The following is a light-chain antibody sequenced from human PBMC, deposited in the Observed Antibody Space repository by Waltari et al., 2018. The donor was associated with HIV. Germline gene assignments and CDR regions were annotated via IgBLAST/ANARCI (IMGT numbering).Light chain of an antibody. V-gene: IGKV3-20*01. CDR2: GTS. CDR1: QTSSNSH. Sequence: EMALTQSPATLSLSPGERATLSCRASQTSSNSHLVWYQHKSGQAPSLLLYGTSTRATAVPDRFTGSGSGTNFTLSVSRLEPEDFAVYYCQPCSRSPWTFGQGTKVEIK. CDR3: QPCSRSPWT. J-gene: IGKJ1*01.